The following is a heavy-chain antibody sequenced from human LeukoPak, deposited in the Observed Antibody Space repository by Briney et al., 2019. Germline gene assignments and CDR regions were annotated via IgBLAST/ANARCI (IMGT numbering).Heavy chain of an antibody. V-gene: IGHV6-1*01. J-gene: IGHJ5*02. CDR3: ARGGASWRWLVRRSWFDP. Sequence: SQTLSLTCAISGDSVSSNSAAWNWIRQSPWRGLEWLGRTYYRSKWYNDYAVSVKSRITINPDTSKNQFSLQLNSVTPEDTAVYYCARGGASWRWLVRRSWFDPWGQGTLVTVSS. D-gene: IGHD6-19*01. CDR1: GDSVSSNSAA. CDR2: TYYRSKWYN.